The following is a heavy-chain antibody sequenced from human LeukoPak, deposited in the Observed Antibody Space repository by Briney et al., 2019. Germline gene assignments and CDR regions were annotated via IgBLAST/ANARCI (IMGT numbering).Heavy chain of an antibody. V-gene: IGHV4-30-4*08. J-gene: IGHJ6*03. CDR2: IYYSGST. CDR3: ARSTVVTHYYYYYMDV. Sequence: PSQTLSLTCTVSGGSISSGDYYWSWIRQPPGKGLEWIGYIYYSGSTYYNPSHKSRVTISVDTSKNQFSLKLSSVTAADTAVYYCARSTVVTHYYYYYMDVWGKGTTVTVSS. D-gene: IGHD4-23*01. CDR1: GGSISSGDYY.